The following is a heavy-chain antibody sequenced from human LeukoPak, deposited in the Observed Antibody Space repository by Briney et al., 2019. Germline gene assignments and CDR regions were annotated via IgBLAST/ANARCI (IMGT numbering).Heavy chain of an antibody. J-gene: IGHJ5*02. V-gene: IGHV3-30*04. CDR1: GFTFSSYA. Sequence: PGRSLRLSCAASGFTFSSYAMHWVRQAPGKGLEWVAVISYDGSNKYYADSVKGRFTISRDNSKNSLYLQMNSLRAEDTAVYYCARSPAAAGTGWFDPWGQGTLVTVSS. CDR2: ISYDGSNK. CDR3: ARSPAAAGTGWFDP. D-gene: IGHD6-13*01.